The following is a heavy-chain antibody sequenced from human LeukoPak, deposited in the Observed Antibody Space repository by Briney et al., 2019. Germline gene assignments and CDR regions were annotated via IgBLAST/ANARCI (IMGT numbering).Heavy chain of an antibody. Sequence: GSLRLSCAASGFTFSSYAMSWVRQAPGKGLEWVSAISGSGGSTYYADSVKGRFAISRDNSKKTLYLQMNSLRAEDTAVYYCAKGQHYYDSSGYYDGYWGQGTLVTVSS. J-gene: IGHJ4*02. CDR1: GFTFSSYA. D-gene: IGHD3-22*01. CDR3: AKGQHYYDSSGYYDGY. CDR2: ISGSGGST. V-gene: IGHV3-23*01.